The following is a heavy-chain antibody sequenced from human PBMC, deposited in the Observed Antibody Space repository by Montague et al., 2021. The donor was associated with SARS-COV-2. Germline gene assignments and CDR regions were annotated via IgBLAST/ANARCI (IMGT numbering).Heavy chain of an antibody. CDR2: SNDRGSS. CDR3: ASSPLRTSGANWYDKYFQH. D-gene: IGHD1-1*01. J-gene: IGHJ1*01. Sequence: SETLSLTCAVYGGSFTDFYWTWIRQPPGKGLEWIGESNDRGSSNYNPSLKSRVTISVDTSNNQFSLKLTSLTAADTAVYSCASSPLRTSGANWYDKYFQHWGQGTRVTVSS. CDR1: GGSFTDFY. V-gene: IGHV4-34*01.